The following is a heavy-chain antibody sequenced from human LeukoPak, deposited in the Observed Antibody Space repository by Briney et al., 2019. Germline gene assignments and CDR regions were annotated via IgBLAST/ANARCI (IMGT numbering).Heavy chain of an antibody. Sequence: SETLSLTCTVSGGSLSSSYWSWVRQPPGKGLEWIGYIYYSGSNNYNPSLKSRVTLSVDTSKNQFSLKLSSVTAADTAVYYCARDNGGSYSYYFDYWGQGTLVTVSS. CDR2: IYYSGSN. J-gene: IGHJ4*02. V-gene: IGHV4-59*01. CDR3: ARDNGGSYSYYFDY. CDR1: GGSLSSSY. D-gene: IGHD1-26*01.